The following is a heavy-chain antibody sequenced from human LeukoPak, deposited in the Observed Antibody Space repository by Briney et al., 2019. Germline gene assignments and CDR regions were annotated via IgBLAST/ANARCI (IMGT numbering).Heavy chain of an antibody. CDR2: ISGSGSST. V-gene: IGHV3-23*01. CDR1: GFTFSSYA. J-gene: IGHJ4*02. D-gene: IGHD1-14*01. Sequence: PGGSLRLSCAASGFTFSSYAMSWVRQAPGKGLEWVSAISGSGSSTYYADSVKGRFTISRDNSNNTLYLQMNSLRAEDTALYYCAKDGRNSPYYFDYWGQGILVTVSS. CDR3: AKDGRNSPYYFDY.